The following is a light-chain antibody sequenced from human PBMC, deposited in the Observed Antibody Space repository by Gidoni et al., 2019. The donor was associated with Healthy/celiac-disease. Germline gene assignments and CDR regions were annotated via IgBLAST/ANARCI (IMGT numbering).Light chain of an antibody. J-gene: IGLJ3*02. Sequence: QSVLTQPPSVSGGPGQRVTISCPGSISNIGDGYDVHWYQQLPGPAPNLLIFGRTNRPSGVPARFSGSKSGTSASLPITDVPAEDEADYYCQSYDTTLGGVFGGGTKLTVL. CDR1: ISNIGDGYD. V-gene: IGLV1-40*01. CDR2: GRT. CDR3: QSYDTTLGGV.